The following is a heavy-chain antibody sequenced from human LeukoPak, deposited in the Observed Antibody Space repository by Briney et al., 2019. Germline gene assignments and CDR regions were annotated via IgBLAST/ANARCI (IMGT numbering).Heavy chain of an antibody. J-gene: IGHJ4*02. D-gene: IGHD3-22*01. CDR2: INHSGST. Sequence: SETLSLTYAVYGGSFSGYYWSWIRQPPGKGLEWIGEINHSGSTNYNPSLKSRVTISVDTSKNQFSLKLSSVTAADTAVYFCARDPPLVSSGYWGQGTLVTVSS. CDR3: ARDPPLVSSGY. V-gene: IGHV4-34*01. CDR1: GGSFSGYY.